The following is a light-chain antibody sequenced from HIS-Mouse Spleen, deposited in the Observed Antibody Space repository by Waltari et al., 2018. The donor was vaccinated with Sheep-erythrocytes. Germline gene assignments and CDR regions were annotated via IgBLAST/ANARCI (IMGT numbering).Light chain of an antibody. Sequence: AIQMTQSPSSLSASVGDRVTITCRASQSIRNDLGWYQQKPGKAPKLLIYAASSVQSGVPSRFSGSGSGTDFTLTISSLQPEDFATYYCLQDYNYPYTFGQGTKLEIK. V-gene: IGKV1-6*01. J-gene: IGKJ2*01. CDR1: QSIRND. CDR3: LQDYNYPYT. CDR2: AAS.